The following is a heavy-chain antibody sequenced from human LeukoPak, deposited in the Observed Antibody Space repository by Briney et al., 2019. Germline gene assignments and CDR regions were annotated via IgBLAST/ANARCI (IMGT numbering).Heavy chain of an antibody. J-gene: IGHJ3*02. CDR1: GFTFSSYA. D-gene: IGHD1-14*01. V-gene: IGHV3-30-3*01. CDR2: ISYDGSNK. Sequence: GRSLRLSCAASGFTFSSYAMHWVRQAPGKGLEWVAVISYDGSNKYYADSVKGRFTISRDNSKNTLYLQMNSLRAEDTAVYYCARDPGEGGVTSDIWGQGTMVTVSS. CDR3: ARDPGEGGVTSDI.